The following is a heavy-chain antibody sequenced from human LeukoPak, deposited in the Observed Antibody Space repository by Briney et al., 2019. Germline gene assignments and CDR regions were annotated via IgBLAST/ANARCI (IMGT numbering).Heavy chain of an antibody. CDR2: IWYDGSNK. J-gene: IGHJ4*02. V-gene: IGHV3-33*01. Sequence: GGSLRLSCAASGFIFNSYGMHWVRQAPGKGLEWVALIWYDGSNKYYTDSVKGRFTISRDNAKNSLYLQMNSLRDEDTAVYYCARDFRYRDSSGYYSFDYWGQGTLVTVSS. CDR1: GFIFNSYG. CDR3: ARDFRYRDSSGYYSFDY. D-gene: IGHD3-22*01.